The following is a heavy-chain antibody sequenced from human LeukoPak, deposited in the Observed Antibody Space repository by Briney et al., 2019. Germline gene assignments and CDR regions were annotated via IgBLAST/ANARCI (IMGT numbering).Heavy chain of an antibody. CDR3: AGRIAAAGAFDY. CDR2: IYYSGST. V-gene: IGHV4-59*05. CDR1: GFTVSINY. D-gene: IGHD6-13*01. J-gene: IGHJ4*02. Sequence: GSLRLSCAASGFTVSINYMSWVRQAPGKGLEWIGSIYYSGSTYYNPSLKSRVTISVDTSKNQFSLKLSSVTAADTAVYYCAGRIAAAGAFDYWGQGTLVTVSS.